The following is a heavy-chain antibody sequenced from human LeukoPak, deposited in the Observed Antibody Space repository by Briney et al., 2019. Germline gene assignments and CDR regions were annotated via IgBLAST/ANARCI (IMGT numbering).Heavy chain of an antibody. CDR1: GYTFTSYY. Sequence: GASVKVSCKASGYTFTSYYMHWVRQAPGQGLEWMGIINPSGGSTSYAQKFQGRVTMTRDTSTSTVYMELSSLRSEDTAVYYCALLPRIAVAGSGSYFDYWGQGTLVTVSS. D-gene: IGHD6-19*01. CDR2: INPSGGST. CDR3: ALLPRIAVAGSGSYFDY. V-gene: IGHV1-46*01. J-gene: IGHJ4*02.